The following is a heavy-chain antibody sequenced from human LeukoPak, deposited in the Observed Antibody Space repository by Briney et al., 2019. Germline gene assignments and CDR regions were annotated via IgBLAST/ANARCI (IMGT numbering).Heavy chain of an antibody. CDR2: IGTKDKNYAT. V-gene: IGHV3-73*01. CDR3: VRDRAVSPFPPDAFDM. J-gene: IGHJ3*02. D-gene: IGHD4-17*01. CDR1: GFSFSGSA. Sequence: PGGSLRLSCAASGFSFSGSAIHWVRQASGKGLEWVGRIGTKDKNYATVYAASVRGRFTISRDDSENTAYLQMNSLKTEDTAVYYCVRDRAVSPFPPDAFDMWGQGTMVTVAS.